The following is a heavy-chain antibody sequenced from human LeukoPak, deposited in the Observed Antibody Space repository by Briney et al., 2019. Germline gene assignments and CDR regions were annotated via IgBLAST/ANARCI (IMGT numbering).Heavy chain of an antibody. D-gene: IGHD6-13*01. CDR2: LSGNSGST. V-gene: IGHV3-23*01. J-gene: IGHJ6*02. CDR1: GFTLSTYV. CDR3: AKDSSSWSDYYYYYGMDV. Sequence: GGSLRLSCAASGFTLSTYVMYWVRQAPGKGLEWVSSLSGNSGSTNYADSVKGRFTVSRDNSKNTLYLQMNSLRAGDTAVYYCAKDSSSWSDYYYYYGMDVWGQGTTVTVSS.